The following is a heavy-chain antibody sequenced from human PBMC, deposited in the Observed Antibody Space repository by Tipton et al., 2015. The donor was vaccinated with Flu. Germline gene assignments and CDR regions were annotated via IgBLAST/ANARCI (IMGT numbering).Heavy chain of an antibody. Sequence: SLRLSCAASGFTFSNYVMIWVRQAPGKGLEWVSSIGGSGSNTYYANSVKGRFTISRDNSKNTLYLQMNSLRAEDTAIYYCAKDQIGSVADYFDYWGQGTLVTVSS. CDR1: GFTFSNYV. V-gene: IGHV3-23*01. D-gene: IGHD6-6*01. CDR2: IGGSGSNT. CDR3: AKDQIGSVADYFDY. J-gene: IGHJ4*02.